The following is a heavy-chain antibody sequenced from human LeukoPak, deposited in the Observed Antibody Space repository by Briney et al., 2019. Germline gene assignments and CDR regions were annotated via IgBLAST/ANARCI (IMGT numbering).Heavy chain of an antibody. CDR1: GYTFTGYY. Sequence: ASVKVSCKASGYTFTGYYMHWVRQAPGQGLEWMGWINPNSGGTNYAQKFQGRVTMTRDTSISTAYMELSRLRSDDTAVYYCARRKVGATTGNYFDYWGQGTLVTVSS. V-gene: IGHV1-2*02. CDR2: INPNSGGT. J-gene: IGHJ4*02. D-gene: IGHD1-26*01. CDR3: ARRKVGATTGNYFDY.